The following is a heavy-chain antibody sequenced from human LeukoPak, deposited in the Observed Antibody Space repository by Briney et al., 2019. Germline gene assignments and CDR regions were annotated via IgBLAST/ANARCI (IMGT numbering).Heavy chain of an antibody. CDR1: GFTLSDYW. CDR3: AKDPRITKNYYYYYYMDV. CDR2: ISGSGGST. D-gene: IGHD3-3*01. J-gene: IGHJ6*03. V-gene: IGHV3-23*01. Sequence: RLGGSLRLSCATSGFTLSDYWMHWVRQLPGKGLVWVSAISGSGGSTNYIDSVKGRFTISRDNSKNTLYLQMNSLRVEDTALYYCAKDPRITKNYYYYYYMDVWGKGTTVTVSS.